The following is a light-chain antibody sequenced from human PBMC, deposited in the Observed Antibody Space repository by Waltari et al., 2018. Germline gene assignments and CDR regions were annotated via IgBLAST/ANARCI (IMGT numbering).Light chain of an antibody. Sequence: SYELTQPPSVSVSPGQTARITCSGDALPNKYAYWYQQKAGQAPLWMIYKARERPSGLPERFSGSSSGTTVTLTISGVQAEDEADYYCQSTDSTGSHAVFGGGTQLTVL. CDR3: QSTDSTGSHAV. V-gene: IGLV3-25*03. CDR1: ALPNKY. CDR2: KAR. J-gene: IGLJ7*01.